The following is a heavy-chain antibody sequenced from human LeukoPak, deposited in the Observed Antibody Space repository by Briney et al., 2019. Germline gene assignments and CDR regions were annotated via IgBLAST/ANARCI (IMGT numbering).Heavy chain of an antibody. CDR3: VRDESGRGY. D-gene: IGHD5-12*01. Sequence: SETLSLTCTVSGGSISSSSYYWGWIRQPPGKGLEWIGSIYYSGSTYYNPSLKSRVTISVDTSKNQFSLKLSSVTAADTAVYYCVRDESGRGYWGQGTLVTVSS. V-gene: IGHV4-39*07. CDR2: IYYSGST. J-gene: IGHJ4*02. CDR1: GGSISSSSYY.